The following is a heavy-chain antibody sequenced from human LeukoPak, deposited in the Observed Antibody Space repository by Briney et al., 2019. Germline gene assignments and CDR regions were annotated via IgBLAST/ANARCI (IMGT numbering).Heavy chain of an antibody. Sequence: PSETLSLTCAVYGGSFSGYYWSWIRQPPGKGLEWIGEINHSGSTNYNPSLKSRVTISVDTSKNQFSLKLSSVTAADTAIYYCARDFSSSSTVYYYYYMDVWGKGTTVIVS. J-gene: IGHJ6*03. V-gene: IGHV4-34*01. CDR1: GGSFSGYY. CDR3: ARDFSSSSTVYYYYYMDV. D-gene: IGHD6-6*01. CDR2: INHSGST.